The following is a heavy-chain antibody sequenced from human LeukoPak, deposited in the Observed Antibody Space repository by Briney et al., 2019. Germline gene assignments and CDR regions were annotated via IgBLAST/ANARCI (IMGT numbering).Heavy chain of an antibody. V-gene: IGHV4-4*03. CDR3: ARTTESYDSSGYWVYYFDY. D-gene: IGHD3-22*01. J-gene: IGHJ4*02. Sequence: PETLSLTCAVSGGSLNSTNWWSWVRQAPGKGLEWIGEIYHSGTTSYNPSLKSRVSISVDKSKNQFSLKLSSVTAADTAVYYCARTTESYDSSGYWVYYFDYWGQGTLVTVSS. CDR1: GGSLNSTNW. CDR2: IYHSGTT.